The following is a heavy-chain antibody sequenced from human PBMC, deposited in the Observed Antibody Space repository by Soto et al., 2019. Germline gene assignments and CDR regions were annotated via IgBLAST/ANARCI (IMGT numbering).Heavy chain of an antibody. V-gene: IGHV3-30*18. CDR2: ISYDGSNK. J-gene: IGHJ4*02. Sequence: GGSLRLSCAASGFTFSSYGMHWVRQAPGKGLEWVAVISYDGSNKYYADSVKGRFTISRDNSKNTLYLQMNSLGAEDTAVYYCAKVNPPAPIDYWGQGTLVTVSS. CDR3: AKVNPPAPIDY. CDR1: GFTFSSYG.